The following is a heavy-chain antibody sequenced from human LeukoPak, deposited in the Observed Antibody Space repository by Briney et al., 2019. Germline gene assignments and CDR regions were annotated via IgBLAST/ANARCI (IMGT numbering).Heavy chain of an antibody. D-gene: IGHD5-24*01. J-gene: IGHJ4*02. V-gene: IGHV3-23*01. CDR3: AKDDRWLQFCC. CDR1: GFSFSYHG. CDR2: VSPPGGGT. Sequence: GGSLRLSCVASGFSFSYHGMNWVRLAPGKGLEWVSGVSPPGGGTYYADSVKGRFTISRDDSRNTLSLQMNSLRAEDTAVYYCAKDDRWLQFCCWGQGTLVTVSA.